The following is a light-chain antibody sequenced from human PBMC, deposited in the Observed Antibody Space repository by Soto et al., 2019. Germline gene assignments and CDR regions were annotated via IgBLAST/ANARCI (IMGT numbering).Light chain of an antibody. V-gene: IGKV1-5*01. Sequence: DIQMTQSPSSLSASVGDRVTITCRASQSISSYLNWYQQKPGKAPKLLIYAASSLESGVPSRFSGSGSGTEFTLTISSLQPDDFATYYCQQYNSYTETWTFGQGTKVDIK. CDR3: QQYNSYTETWT. J-gene: IGKJ1*01. CDR2: AAS. CDR1: QSISSY.